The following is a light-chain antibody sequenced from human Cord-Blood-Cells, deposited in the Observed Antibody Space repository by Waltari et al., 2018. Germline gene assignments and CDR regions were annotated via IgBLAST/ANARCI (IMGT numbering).Light chain of an antibody. CDR3: SSYTSSSTWV. CDR2: DVS. CDR1: SSDVGGYNY. V-gene: IGLV2-14*01. Sequence: QSALTQPASVSGSPGQSITISCTGTSSDVGGYNYVSWYQQHPGKAPKLMIYDVSKRPSGVSNRCSGSKSGNTASLTISGLQAEDKADYYCSSYTSSSTWVFGGGTKLTVL. J-gene: IGLJ3*02.